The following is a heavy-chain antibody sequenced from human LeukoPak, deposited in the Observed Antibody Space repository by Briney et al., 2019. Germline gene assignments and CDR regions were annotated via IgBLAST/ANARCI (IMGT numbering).Heavy chain of an antibody. CDR2: TYYRSQWGY. CDR1: GDSVSSNSAA. CDR3: TRAAYRAFDL. Sequence: SQTLSLTCAISGDSVSSNSAAWNWIRQSPSRGLEWLGRTYYRSQWGYDYAVSVKSRITVNPGTSKNQFSLHLNSVTPEDTAVYFCTRAAYRAFDLWGQGTMVTVSS. V-gene: IGHV6-1*01. D-gene: IGHD5-18*01. J-gene: IGHJ3*01.